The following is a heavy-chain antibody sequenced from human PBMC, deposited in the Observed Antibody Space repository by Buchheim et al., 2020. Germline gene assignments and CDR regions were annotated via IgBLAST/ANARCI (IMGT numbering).Heavy chain of an antibody. CDR1: GDSISRGGYS. D-gene: IGHD2-15*01. V-gene: IGHV4-30-4*07. Sequence: QVQLQESGPGLVKPSQTLSLTCVVSGDSISRGGYSWTWIRQAPGKGLEWIGYIYYSGSAYYSTSLKSRVTMSVNTSDNQFSLRLASVTSADTAIYFCARDPGGYGYDSWGQG. J-gene: IGHJ5*01. CDR2: IYYSGSA. CDR3: ARDPGGYGYDS.